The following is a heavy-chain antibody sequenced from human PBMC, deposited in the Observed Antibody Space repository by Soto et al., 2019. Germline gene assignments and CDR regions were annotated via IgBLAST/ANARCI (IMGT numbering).Heavy chain of an antibody. J-gene: IGHJ3*02. V-gene: IGHV3-74*01. CDR3: ASLGDYGSGRGDAFDI. D-gene: IGHD3-10*01. Sequence: PGGSLRLSCAASGFTFSSYWMHWVRQAPGKGLVWVSRINSDGSSTSYADSVKGRFTISRDNAKNTLYLKMNSLRAEDTAVYYCASLGDYGSGRGDAFDIWGQGTMVTVSS. CDR1: GFTFSSYW. CDR2: INSDGSST.